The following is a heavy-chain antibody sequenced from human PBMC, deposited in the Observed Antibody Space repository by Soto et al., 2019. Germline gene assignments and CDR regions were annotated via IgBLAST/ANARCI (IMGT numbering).Heavy chain of an antibody. CDR3: ASLYSNYVYYYYGMDV. Sequence: PGESLKISCKGSGYSFTSYWISWVRQMPGKGLEWMGRIDPSDSYTNYSPSFQGHVTISADKSISTAYLQWSSLKASDTAMYYFASLYSNYVYYYYGMDVWGQGTTVTVSS. J-gene: IGHJ6*02. V-gene: IGHV5-10-1*01. CDR1: GYSFTSYW. CDR2: IDPSDSYT. D-gene: IGHD4-4*01.